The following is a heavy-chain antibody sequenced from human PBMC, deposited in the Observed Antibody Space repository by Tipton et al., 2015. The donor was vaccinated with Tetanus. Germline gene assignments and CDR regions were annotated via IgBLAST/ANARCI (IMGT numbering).Heavy chain of an antibody. Sequence: GLVKPSETLSLTCSVSGGSVRSGSYYWSWIRQPPGKGLEWIAYIFHSGSTNYSPSLKSRVAISMDTSKNQISLKLSSVTAADTAVYYCARRSYCSSSRCFDAFDLWGQGTMVTVSS. D-gene: IGHD2-2*01. CDR1: GGSVRSGSYY. J-gene: IGHJ3*01. CDR2: IFHSGST. V-gene: IGHV4-61*01. CDR3: ARRSYCSSSRCFDAFDL.